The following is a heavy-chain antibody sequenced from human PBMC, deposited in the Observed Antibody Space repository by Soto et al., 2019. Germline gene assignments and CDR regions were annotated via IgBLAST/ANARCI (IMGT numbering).Heavy chain of an antibody. CDR1: GFSVGARGVG. V-gene: IGHV2-5*01. CDR2: IYWNDDK. D-gene: IGHD3-16*01. J-gene: IGHJ4*02. Sequence: SVPTLVNPTQTLTLTCTVSGFSVGARGVGVGWIRQPPGKALEWLGIIYWNDDKRYSPSLKSRLTITKDTSKNQVVLTMTNMDPVDTATYYCAHSPWGAAPDYWGQGTPVTVSS. CDR3: AHSPWGAAPDY.